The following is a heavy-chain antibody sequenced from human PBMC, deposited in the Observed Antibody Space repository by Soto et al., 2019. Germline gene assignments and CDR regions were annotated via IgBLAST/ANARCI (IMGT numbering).Heavy chain of an antibody. J-gene: IGHJ4*02. CDR1: GFTFSSYG. CDR2: ISYDGSNK. D-gene: IGHD6-19*01. CDR3: AKDRPQSKAIAVAGKLDY. V-gene: IGHV3-30*18. Sequence: QVQLVESGGGVVQPGRSLRLSCAASGFTFSSYGMHWVRQAPGKGLEWVAVISYDGSNKYYADSVKGRFTISRDNSKNTLYLQMNSLRAEDTAVYYCAKDRPQSKAIAVAGKLDYWGQGTLVTVSS.